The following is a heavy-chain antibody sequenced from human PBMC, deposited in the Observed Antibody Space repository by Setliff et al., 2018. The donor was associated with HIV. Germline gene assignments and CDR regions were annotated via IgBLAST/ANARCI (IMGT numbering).Heavy chain of an antibody. V-gene: IGHV4-34*01. Sequence: SETLSLTCAVYGGALSAYYWSWIRQSPGKGLEWIGETSHSGSTKYNPSLRSRVTISVDTSKNQFSLKLISVTAADTAVYYCAASGALTDWTYYWGQGALVTVSS. CDR3: AASGALTDWTYY. J-gene: IGHJ4*02. D-gene: IGHD3-9*01. CDR2: TSHSGST. CDR1: GGALSAYY.